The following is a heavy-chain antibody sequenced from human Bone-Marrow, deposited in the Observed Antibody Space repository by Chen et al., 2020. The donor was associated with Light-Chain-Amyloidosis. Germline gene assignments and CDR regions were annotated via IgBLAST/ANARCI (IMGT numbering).Heavy chain of an antibody. CDR2: IYPHDADA. D-gene: IGHD5-12*01. J-gene: IGHJ4*02. V-gene: IGHV5-51*01. CDR3: ARRRDGYNFDY. CDR1: GYTFPNYW. Sequence: EVQLEQSGPEVKKPGESLKISCKGSGYTFPNYWIGWVRQMPGKGLEWIGVIYPHDADARYSPSFEGQVTISADKSITTAYLQCRSLKASDTAMYYCARRRDGYNFDYWGQGTLVTVSS.